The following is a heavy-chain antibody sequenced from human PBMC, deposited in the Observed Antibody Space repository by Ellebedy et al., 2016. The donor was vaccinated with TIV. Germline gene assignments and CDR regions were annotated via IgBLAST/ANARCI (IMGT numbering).Heavy chain of an antibody. CDR3: ARDYYYGSGSSDY. V-gene: IGHV1-8*01. Sequence: ASVKVSXXASGYTFTSYDINWVRQATGQGLEWMGWMNPNSGNTNYAQKFQGRVTMTRDTSISTAYMELSRLRSDDTAVYYCARDYYYGSGSSDYWGQGTLVTVSS. CDR2: MNPNSGNT. J-gene: IGHJ4*02. D-gene: IGHD3-10*01. CDR1: GYTFTSYD.